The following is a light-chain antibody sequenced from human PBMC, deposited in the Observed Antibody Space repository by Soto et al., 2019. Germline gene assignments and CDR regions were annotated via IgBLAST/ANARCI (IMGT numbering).Light chain of an antibody. J-gene: IGLJ2*01. CDR2: DGT. Sequence: QSALTQPASVSGSPGQSITISCTGTSSNVGSYNYVSWYQQHPGKAPKLLICDGTNRPSGVSNRFSGSKSGNTASLTISGLQAEDEADYYCSSFASSSPLVFGGGTKLTVL. CDR3: SSFASSSPLV. V-gene: IGLV2-14*03. CDR1: SSNVGSYNY.